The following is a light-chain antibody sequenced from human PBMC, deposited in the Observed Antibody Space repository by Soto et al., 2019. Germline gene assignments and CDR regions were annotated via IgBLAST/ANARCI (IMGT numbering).Light chain of an antibody. CDR1: QSISTY. CDR2: GAS. CDR3: LQSYSTPWT. Sequence: DIQMTQSPSSVSASVGDRVTITCRASQSISTYLNWYHQKPGKAPKLLISGASSLQSGVPSRFSGGGSATDFTLTISSLQPEDFATYYCLQSYSTPWTFGQGTKVELK. V-gene: IGKV1-39*01. J-gene: IGKJ1*01.